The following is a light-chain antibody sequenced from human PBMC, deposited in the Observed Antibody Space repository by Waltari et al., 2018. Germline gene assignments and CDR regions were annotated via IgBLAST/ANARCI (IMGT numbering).Light chain of an antibody. J-gene: IGLJ2*01. CDR3: QVWDSTSDHVL. V-gene: IGLV3-21*02. CDR1: NIGSKS. CDR2: DNS. Sequence: SYVLTQSPSVSVAPGQTASITCGGNNIGSKSVHWYQQRPGQAPVLVVYDNSDRTSGIPERFSGSNSGNTATLTSTRVEAADEADYYCQVWDSTSDHVLFAGGTKLTVL.